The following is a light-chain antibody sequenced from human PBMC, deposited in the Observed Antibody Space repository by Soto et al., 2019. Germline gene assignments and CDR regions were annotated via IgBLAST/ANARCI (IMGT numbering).Light chain of an antibody. CDR1: SGHSSYA. V-gene: IGLV4-69*01. CDR3: QTWGTEGV. Sequence: QLVLTQSPSASASLGASVKLTCTLSSGHSSYAIAWHQQQPEKGPRYLMKLNSDGSHSKGDGIPDRFSGSSSGAERYLTISHLQSEDEADYYCQTWGTEGVFGGGTKLTVL. J-gene: IGLJ2*01. CDR2: LNSDGSH.